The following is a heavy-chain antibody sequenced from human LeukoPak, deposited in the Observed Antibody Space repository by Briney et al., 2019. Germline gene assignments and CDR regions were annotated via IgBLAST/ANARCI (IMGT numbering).Heavy chain of an antibody. D-gene: IGHD2-15*01. Sequence: GGSLRLSCAASGFTFSNYAMSWVRQVPGKGLEWVSAISGNGDSTFYADSVKGRFTISRDSSKNTLYLQMSSLRAEDTAVYYCAKHLATSGSYPLGYWGQGTLVTVSS. CDR3: AKHLATSGSYPLGY. CDR1: GFTFSNYA. J-gene: IGHJ4*02. V-gene: IGHV3-23*01. CDR2: ISGNGDST.